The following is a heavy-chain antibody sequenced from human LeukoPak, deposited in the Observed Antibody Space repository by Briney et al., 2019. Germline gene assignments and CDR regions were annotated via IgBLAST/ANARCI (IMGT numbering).Heavy chain of an antibody. D-gene: IGHD1-1*01. J-gene: IGHJ6*02. CDR3: TGDLRPGGTDI. V-gene: IGHV3-9*01. Sequence: PGMSLRLSCAASGFTFTGHAMHWIRQAPGKGLEWVSGMSYTKDTVDYADSVKGRFTASRDDAKSTFFLQMNSLRPEDTAFYFCTGDLRPGGTDIWGQGTTVTVSS. CDR2: MSYTKDTV. CDR1: GFTFTGHA.